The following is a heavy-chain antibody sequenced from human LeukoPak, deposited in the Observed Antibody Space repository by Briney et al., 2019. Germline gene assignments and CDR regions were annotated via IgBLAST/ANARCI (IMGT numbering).Heavy chain of an antibody. J-gene: IGHJ5*01. D-gene: IGHD3-10*01. CDR1: GYTFTGYY. V-gene: IGHV1-2*02. Sequence: ASGKVCCKASGYTFTGYYMHWVRLAPGPGLEWMGWINSNSGGTNYAQKFQGRVTMTRDTSISTAYMELSTLRSDDTGVYYCARALYYYSGSGSYYNPNWFYPWGQATLVTVSS. CDR3: ARALYYYSGSGSYYNPNWFYP. CDR2: INSNSGGT.